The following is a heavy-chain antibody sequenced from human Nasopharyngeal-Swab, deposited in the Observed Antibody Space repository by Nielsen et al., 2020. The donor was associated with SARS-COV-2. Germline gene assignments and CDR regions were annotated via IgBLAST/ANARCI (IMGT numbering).Heavy chain of an antibody. Sequence: GEPLKISCAASGFAVSRTYMTWVRQAPGKGLEWVSIIYGGGDTYYADSVKGRFTISRHNSENTLFLQMNSLRVEDTAMYYCASNWRYSSFVPRMAPAFDIWGQGTMVTVSS. CDR1: GFAVSRTY. V-gene: IGHV3-53*04. CDR2: IYGGGDT. D-gene: IGHD6-13*01. CDR3: ASNWRYSSFVPRMAPAFDI. J-gene: IGHJ3*02.